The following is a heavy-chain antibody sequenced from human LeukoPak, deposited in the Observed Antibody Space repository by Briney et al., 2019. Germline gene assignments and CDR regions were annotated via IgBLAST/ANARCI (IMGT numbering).Heavy chain of an antibody. CDR1: GHAYSNRW. V-gene: IGHV3-7*04. CDR2: IKGDESEI. J-gene: IGHJ4*02. CDR3: AREVE. Sequence: GGSLRLSCALSGHAYSNRWMSWLRQAPGKGLEWVAAIKGDESEIYYVDSVKGRFTISRDNTKNSLYLQMNHLIAEVTAVFYCAREVEGGQGTLVTVSS.